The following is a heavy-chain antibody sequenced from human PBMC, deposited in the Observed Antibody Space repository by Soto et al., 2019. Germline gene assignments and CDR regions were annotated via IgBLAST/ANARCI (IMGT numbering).Heavy chain of an antibody. Sequence: GETLKISCQGSGYSFTTYWISWVRQMPGKGLEWMGKIDPGDSSTNYSPSFRGHITISVDRSINTAHLQFSSLKAADTAVYYCARLEKWYYNYYGLDVWGQGTMVTVSS. D-gene: IGHD1-26*01. CDR2: IDPGDSST. CDR1: GYSFTTYW. J-gene: IGHJ6*02. CDR3: ARLEKWYYNYYGLDV. V-gene: IGHV5-10-1*01.